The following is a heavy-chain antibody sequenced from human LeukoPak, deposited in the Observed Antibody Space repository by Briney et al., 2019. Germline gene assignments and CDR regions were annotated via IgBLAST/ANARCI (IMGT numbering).Heavy chain of an antibody. D-gene: IGHD6-6*01. Sequence: SVKVSCKASGGTFSSYAISWVRQAPGQGLEWMGRIIPILGIANYAQKFQGRVTITADKSTSTAYMELSSLRSDDTAVYYCARDSEYSSSDPLDYWGQGTLVTVSS. CDR2: IIPILGIA. CDR3: ARDSEYSSSDPLDY. CDR1: GGTFSSYA. J-gene: IGHJ4*02. V-gene: IGHV1-69*04.